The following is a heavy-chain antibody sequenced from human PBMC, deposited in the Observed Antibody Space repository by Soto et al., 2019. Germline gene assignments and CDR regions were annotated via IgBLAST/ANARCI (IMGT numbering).Heavy chain of an antibody. Sequence: EVQLLESGGGLVQPGGSLRLSCAASGFTFSSYAMSWVRQAPGKGLEWVSAISGSGGSTYYADSVKGRFTISRDNSKNTLYLQMNSLRAEDTAVYYCAKGPRESWGSYPWVDYWGQGTLVTVSS. CDR1: GFTFSSYA. CDR3: AKGPRESWGSYPWVDY. J-gene: IGHJ4*02. D-gene: IGHD3-16*01. V-gene: IGHV3-23*01. CDR2: ISGSGGST.